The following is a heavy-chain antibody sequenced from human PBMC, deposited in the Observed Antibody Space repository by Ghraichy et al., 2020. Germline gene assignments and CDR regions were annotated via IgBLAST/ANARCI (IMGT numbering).Heavy chain of an antibody. J-gene: IGHJ6*02. CDR3: ARWSSPTMDDFYYNGMDV. Sequence: GSLRLSCAASGFTFRRSAMHWVRQAPGKGLEYVSAIAGNGDKTYYATSVKGRFTISRDNSNNTLYLQMGSLRPEDMGVSYCARWSSPTMDDFYYNGMDVWGQGTTVTVSS. D-gene: IGHD3/OR15-3a*01. CDR2: IAGNGDKT. V-gene: IGHV3-64*01. CDR1: GFTFRRSA.